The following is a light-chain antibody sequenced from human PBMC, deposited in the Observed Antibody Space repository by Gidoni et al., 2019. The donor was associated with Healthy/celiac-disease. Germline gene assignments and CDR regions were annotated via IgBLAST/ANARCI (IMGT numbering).Light chain of an antibody. CDR2: AAS. Sequence: AIRMTQSTSSFSASTGDRVTITCRASQGISSYLAWYQQKPGKAPKLLIDAASTLQSGVPARFSGSGSGTDFTLTISCLQSEDFATYYCQQYYSYPLTFGGGTKVEIK. CDR1: QGISSY. V-gene: IGKV1-8*01. J-gene: IGKJ4*01. CDR3: QQYYSYPLT.